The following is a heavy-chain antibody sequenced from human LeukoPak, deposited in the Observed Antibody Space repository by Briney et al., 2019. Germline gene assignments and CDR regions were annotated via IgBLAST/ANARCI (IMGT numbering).Heavy chain of an antibody. J-gene: IGHJ1*01. Sequence: GGSLRLSCAASGFTFSSYAMSWVRQAPGKGLEWVSALSGSGGSTYYADSVKGRFTISRDNSKNTLYLQMNSLRAEDTAVYYCASGRAYAAEYFQHWGQGTLVTVSS. CDR3: ASGRAYAAEYFQH. CDR1: GFTFSSYA. D-gene: IGHD2-2*01. V-gene: IGHV3-23*01. CDR2: LSGSGGST.